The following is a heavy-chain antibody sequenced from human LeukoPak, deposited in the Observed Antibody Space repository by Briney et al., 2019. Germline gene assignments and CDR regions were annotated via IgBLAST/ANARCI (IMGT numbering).Heavy chain of an antibody. CDR2: ISAYKGNT. Sequence: GASVKVSCKASGYTFTSYGISWVRQAPGQGLEWMGWISAYKGNTNYAQKLQGRVTMTTDTSTSTAYMALRSLRSDDTAVYYCARDRVSVWELRAPFDYWGQGTLVTVSS. J-gene: IGHJ4*02. D-gene: IGHD1-26*01. CDR3: ARDRVSVWELRAPFDY. CDR1: GYTFTSYG. V-gene: IGHV1-18*01.